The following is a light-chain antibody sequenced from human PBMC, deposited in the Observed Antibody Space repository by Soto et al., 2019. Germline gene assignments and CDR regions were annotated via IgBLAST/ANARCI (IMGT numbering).Light chain of an antibody. Sequence: EIVLTQSPATLSLSPGERATLSCRASQSVSSYLAWYQQKPGQAPRLLIYDASNRATGIPARFSGSGSGTDFTLTISSLEPEDFAVYYCQQRSNWPPSLTFGGGXKVXX. J-gene: IGKJ4*01. V-gene: IGKV3-11*01. CDR3: QQRSNWPPSLT. CDR2: DAS. CDR1: QSVSSY.